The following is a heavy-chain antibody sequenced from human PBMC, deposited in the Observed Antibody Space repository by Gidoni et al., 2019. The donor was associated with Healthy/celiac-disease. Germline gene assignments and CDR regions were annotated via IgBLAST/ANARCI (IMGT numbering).Heavy chain of an antibody. D-gene: IGHD3-10*01. Sequence: EVQLLESGGGLVQPGGSLRLPCAASGLTLRSYAMSWFRQAPGKGLVWVSAISGSGGSTYYADSVKGRFTISRDNSKNTLYLQMNSLRAEDTAVYYCAKAYGSGSYYRSYDYWGQGTLVTVSS. V-gene: IGHV3-23*01. J-gene: IGHJ4*02. CDR2: ISGSGGST. CDR3: AKAYGSGSYYRSYDY. CDR1: GLTLRSYA.